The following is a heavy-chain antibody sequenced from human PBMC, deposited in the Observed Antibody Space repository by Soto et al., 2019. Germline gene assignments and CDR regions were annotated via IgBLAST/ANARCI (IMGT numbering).Heavy chain of an antibody. CDR3: VRDHHCAFGI. Sequence: GGSLRLSCAASGFTFISYSFNWVRQTPGKGLEWISCINNGGNLYADSVRVRFSISRDNAKNSVYLQMDSLRDEDAAVYYCVRDHHCAFGIWGPGTMGTVSS. J-gene: IGHJ3*02. CDR1: GFTFISYS. CDR2: INNGGNL. V-gene: IGHV3-48*02. D-gene: IGHD2-21*01.